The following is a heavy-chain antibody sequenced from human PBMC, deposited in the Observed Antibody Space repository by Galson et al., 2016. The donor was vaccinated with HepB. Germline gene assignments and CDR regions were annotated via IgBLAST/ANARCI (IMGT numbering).Heavy chain of an antibody. CDR3: VGRGYNYGIQIN. Sequence: SLRLSCAATGFTLRTYAMSWVRQGPGKGLEWVSGITGGDADTYYADAVKGRFTISRDNAKNTVYLQMNSLGVEDTAVYFCVGRGYNYGIQINWGQGTLVTVSS. CDR1: GFTLRTYA. D-gene: IGHD5-18*01. J-gene: IGHJ4*02. CDR2: ITGGDADT. V-gene: IGHV3-23*01.